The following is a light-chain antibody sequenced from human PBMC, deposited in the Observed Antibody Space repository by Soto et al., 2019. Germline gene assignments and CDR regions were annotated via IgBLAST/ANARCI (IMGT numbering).Light chain of an antibody. V-gene: IGLV2-14*03. CDR1: SSDVGGYNY. CDR2: DVS. Sequence: QSALTQPASVSGSPGQSITISCTGTSSDVGGYNYVSWYQQHPHPGKAPKLVIYDVSNRPSGVSNRFSGSKSGNTASLTIFGLQAEDEADYYCSSYTGSSTQVFGGGTKQTVL. J-gene: IGLJ2*01. CDR3: SSYTGSSTQV.